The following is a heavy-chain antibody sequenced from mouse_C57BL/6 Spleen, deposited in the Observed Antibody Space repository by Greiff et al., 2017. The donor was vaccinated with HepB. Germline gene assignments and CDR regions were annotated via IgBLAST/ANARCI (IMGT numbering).Heavy chain of an antibody. V-gene: IGHV1-52*01. CDR1: GYTFTSYW. CDR2: IDPSDSET. CDR3: ASGNDGYFYAMDY. D-gene: IGHD2-3*01. Sequence: QVQLQQPGAELVRPGSSVKLSCKASGYTFTSYWMHWVKQRPLQGLEWIGNIDPSDSETHYNQKFKDKATLTVDKSSSTAYMQLSSLTSEDSAVYYCASGNDGYFYAMDYWGQGTSVTVSS. J-gene: IGHJ4*01.